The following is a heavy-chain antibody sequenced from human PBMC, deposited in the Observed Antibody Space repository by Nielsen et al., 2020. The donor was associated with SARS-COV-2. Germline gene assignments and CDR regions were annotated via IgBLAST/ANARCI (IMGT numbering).Heavy chain of an antibody. J-gene: IGHJ4*02. CDR3: ARGGYNIYDFDY. D-gene: IGHD5-24*01. CDR2: MFYIGTA. Sequence: SETLSLTCTVSGVSVSSGSYFWSWVRQPPGKRLAWIGYMFYIGTANFNPSFQSRAAISADTSKNQFSLRLSSVTAADTATYYCARGGYNIYDFDYWGQGALVTVSS. CDR1: GVSVSSGSYF. V-gene: IGHV4-61*01.